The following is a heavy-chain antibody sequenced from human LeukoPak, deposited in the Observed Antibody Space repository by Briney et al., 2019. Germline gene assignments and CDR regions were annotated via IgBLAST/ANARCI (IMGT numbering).Heavy chain of an antibody. J-gene: IGHJ6*03. V-gene: IGHV1-69*13. CDR2: IIPIFGTA. Sequence: SVKVSCKASGGAFSSYAISWVRQAPGQGLEWMGGIIPIFGTANYAQKFQGRVTITADESTSTAYMELSSLRSEDTAVYYCARNLTDHYYGRDYYYYMDVWGKGTTVTISS. D-gene: IGHD3-10*01. CDR1: GGAFSSYA. CDR3: ARNLTDHYYGRDYYYYMDV.